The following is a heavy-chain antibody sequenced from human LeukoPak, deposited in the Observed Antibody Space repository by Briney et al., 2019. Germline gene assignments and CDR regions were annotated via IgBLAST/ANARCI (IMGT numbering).Heavy chain of an antibody. CDR3: ARDGPSYYYYYMDV. CDR2: INTDGSST. J-gene: IGHJ6*03. V-gene: IGHV3-74*01. CDR1: GFIFSTYS. Sequence: GGSLRLSCAASGFIFSTYSMDWVRQAPGKGLVWVSRINTDGSSTSYADSVKGRFTISRDNAKNTLYLQMNSLRAEDTAVYYCARDGPSYYYYYMDVWGKGTTVTVSS.